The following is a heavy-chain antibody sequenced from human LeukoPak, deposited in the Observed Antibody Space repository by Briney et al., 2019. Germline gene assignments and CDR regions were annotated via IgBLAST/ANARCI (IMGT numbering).Heavy chain of an antibody. CDR2: IYPGDSDT. CDR3: ARRFSTSSFDY. D-gene: IGHD6-6*01. CDR1: GYTFTNYW. Sequence: GESLKISCKGSGYTFTNYWIGWVRQMPGKGLEWMGIIYPGDSDTRHSPSFQGQVTISVEKSISTAYLQWSSLKASDTAMYYCARRFSTSSFDYWGQGTLVTVSS. V-gene: IGHV5-51*01. J-gene: IGHJ4*02.